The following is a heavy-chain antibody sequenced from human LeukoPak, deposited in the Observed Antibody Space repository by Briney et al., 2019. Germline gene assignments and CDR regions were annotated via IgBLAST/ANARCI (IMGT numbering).Heavy chain of an antibody. CDR1: GFIFTNYG. Sequence: GGTLRLSCAASGFIFTNYGMSWVRQAPGKGLEWVSAIRGNAGTTYYADSVKGRFTISGDNSKNTLYLQMNSLRAEDTAVYYCARNPRLIWDLYFDYWGQGTLVTVSS. J-gene: IGHJ4*02. V-gene: IGHV3-23*01. D-gene: IGHD3-16*01. CDR2: IRGNAGTT. CDR3: ARNPRLIWDLYFDY.